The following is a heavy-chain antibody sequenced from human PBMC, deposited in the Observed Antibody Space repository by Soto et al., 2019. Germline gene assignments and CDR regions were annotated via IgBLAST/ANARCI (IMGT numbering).Heavy chain of an antibody. J-gene: IGHJ4*02. D-gene: IGHD4-17*01. V-gene: IGHV3-30*18. CDR3: AKDWVRTTVTTSRGRRYY. Sequence: GGSLRLSCAASGFTFSSYGMHWVRQAPGKGLEWVAVISYDGSNKYYADSVKGRFTISRDNSKNTLYLQMNSLRAEDTAVYYCAKDWVRTTVTTSRGRRYYWGQGTLVTVSS. CDR1: GFTFSSYG. CDR2: ISYDGSNK.